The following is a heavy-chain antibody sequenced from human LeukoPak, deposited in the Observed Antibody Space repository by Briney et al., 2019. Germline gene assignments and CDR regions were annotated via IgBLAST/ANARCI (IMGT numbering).Heavy chain of an antibody. CDR2: ISSSSSYI. CDR3: AKGNFDSSGYYSNYFNY. V-gene: IGHV3-21*04. CDR1: GFTFSSYS. D-gene: IGHD3-22*01. J-gene: IGHJ4*02. Sequence: PGGSLRLSCAASGFTFSSYSMNWVRQAPGKGLEWVSSISSSSSYIYYADSVKGRFTISRDNAKNSLYLQMNSLRAEDTAVYYCAKGNFDSSGYYSNYFNYWGQGTLVTVSS.